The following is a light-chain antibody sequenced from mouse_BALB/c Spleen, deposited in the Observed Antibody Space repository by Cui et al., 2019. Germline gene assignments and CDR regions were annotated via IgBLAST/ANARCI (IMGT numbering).Light chain of an antibody. CDR1: QSISNN. J-gene: IGKJ4*01. V-gene: IGKV5-43*01. Sequence: DIVLTQSPATLSVTPGDSVSLSCRASQSISNNLNWYQQKSHGSPRLLIRYASQSISGIPSRFSGSGSGTDFTLSINSVETEDFGMYFCKQSNSWPIFTFGSGTKLEIK. CDR2: YAS. CDR3: KQSNSWPIFT.